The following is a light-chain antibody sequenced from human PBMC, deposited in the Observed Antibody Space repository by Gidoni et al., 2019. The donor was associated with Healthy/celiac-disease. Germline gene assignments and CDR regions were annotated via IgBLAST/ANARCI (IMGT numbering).Light chain of an antibody. J-gene: IGKJ4*01. CDR2: DAS. CDR1: QSVSSY. CDR3: QQCGNRPLT. V-gene: IGKV3-11*01. Sequence: EIVLTQSPATLSLSPGERATLSCRASQSVSSYLAWYQQKPGQAPRLLIYDASNMATGIPSRFSGSGSGTDFTFTISSLEPEDIAAYYCQQCGNRPLTFGGGTKVEIK.